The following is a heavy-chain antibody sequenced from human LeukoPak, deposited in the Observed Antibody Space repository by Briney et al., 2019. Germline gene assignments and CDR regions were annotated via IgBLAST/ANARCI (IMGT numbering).Heavy chain of an antibody. CDR3: ARGCTGGDCYPLYGMDV. Sequence: SETLSLTCSLFGASISSSYWSWIRQPPGKGLEWIGYIDYSGSASYNPSLKSRVTISADTSKNQFSLRLKSLTAADAAVYYCARGCTGGDCYPLYGMDVWGQGTTVTVS. J-gene: IGHJ6*02. CDR1: GASISSSY. CDR2: IDYSGSA. D-gene: IGHD2-21*02. V-gene: IGHV4-59*01.